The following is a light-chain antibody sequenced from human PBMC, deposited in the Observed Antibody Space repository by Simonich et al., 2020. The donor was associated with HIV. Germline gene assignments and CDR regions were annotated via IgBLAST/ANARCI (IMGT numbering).Light chain of an antibody. CDR1: QSVSSN. CDR2: GAS. V-gene: IGKV3-15*01. CDR3: QQYNTYSPWP. J-gene: IGKJ1*01. Sequence: EIVMTQSPATLSVSPVDRATLSCRASQSVSSNLAWYQQKPGQAPRLFIYGASTRATGIPARFSGSGSGTEFTLTIRSIQPDDFATYYCQQYNTYSPWPFGQGTKVEIK.